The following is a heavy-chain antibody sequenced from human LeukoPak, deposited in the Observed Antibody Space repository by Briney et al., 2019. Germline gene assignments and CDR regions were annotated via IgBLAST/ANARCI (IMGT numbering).Heavy chain of an antibody. D-gene: IGHD3-22*01. Sequence: GGSLRLSCAASGFTFSRHGMHWVRQAPGKGLEWVAVISYDGSNKYYADSVKGRFTISRDNSKNTLYLQMNSLRAEDTAVYYCAKDSDSSGYLGPYYYYGMDVWGQGTTVTVSS. CDR3: AKDSDSSGYLGPYYYYGMDV. J-gene: IGHJ6*02. CDR1: GFTFSRHG. V-gene: IGHV3-30*18. CDR2: ISYDGSNK.